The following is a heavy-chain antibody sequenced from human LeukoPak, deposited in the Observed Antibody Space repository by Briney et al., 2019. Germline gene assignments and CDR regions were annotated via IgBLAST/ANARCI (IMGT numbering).Heavy chain of an antibody. CDR1: GFSFSNYG. CDR2: IGGSDDRI. D-gene: IGHD3-16*01. Sequence: PGGSLRLSCVASGFSFSNYGMTWVRQAPGRGLEWVSGIGGSDDRIEYAASVRGRFAISRDNSKNTLYLQMNSLRAEHSAVYICARRGTTGPHNWFDSWGQGNLVTVSS. CDR3: ARRGTTGPHNWFDS. V-gene: IGHV3-23*01. J-gene: IGHJ5*01.